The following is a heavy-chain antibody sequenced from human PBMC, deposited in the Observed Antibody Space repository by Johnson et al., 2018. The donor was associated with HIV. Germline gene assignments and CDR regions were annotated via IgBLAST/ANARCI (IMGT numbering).Heavy chain of an antibody. J-gene: IGHJ3*02. V-gene: IGHV3-9*01. CDR1: GFTFDDYA. CDR3: ARDGPRRDAYDI. CDR2: ISWNSGSI. Sequence: VQLVESGGGLVQPGRSLRLSCAASGFTFDDYAMHWVRQAPGKGLEWVSGISWNSGSIGYADSVKGRFTISRDNAKNSLYLQMNSLRAEDTAVYYCARDGPRRDAYDIWGQGTMVTVSS.